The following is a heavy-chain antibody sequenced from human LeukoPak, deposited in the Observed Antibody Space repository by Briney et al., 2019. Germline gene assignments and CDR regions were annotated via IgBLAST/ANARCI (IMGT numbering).Heavy chain of an antibody. D-gene: IGHD3-9*01. CDR2: IYTSGRN. CDR1: GVSLRGYY. J-gene: IGHJ3*02. V-gene: IGHV4-59*10. Sequence: SETLSLTCAVYGVSLRGYYWSGLRQPAGKGLEGVGRIYTSGRNNYNPSLKSRVTISVDTSKRQFALKQTSVCAGDTAVYYCPRPRYFFDGGRHTDIWGQGTMVTVSS. CDR3: PRPRYFFDGGRHTDI.